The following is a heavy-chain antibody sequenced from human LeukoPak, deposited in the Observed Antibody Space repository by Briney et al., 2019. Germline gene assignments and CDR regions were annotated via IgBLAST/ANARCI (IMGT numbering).Heavy chain of an antibody. D-gene: IGHD6-19*01. V-gene: IGHV3-33*06. Sequence: GGSLRLSCAASGFTFSSYGMHWVRQAPGKGLEWVAVIWYDGSNKYYADSVKGRFTISRENSKNTLYLQMNSLRAEDTAVYYCAKRKAVAADYYYYYMDVWGKGTTVTVSS. J-gene: IGHJ6*03. CDR3: AKRKAVAADYYYYYMDV. CDR1: GFTFSSYG. CDR2: IWYDGSNK.